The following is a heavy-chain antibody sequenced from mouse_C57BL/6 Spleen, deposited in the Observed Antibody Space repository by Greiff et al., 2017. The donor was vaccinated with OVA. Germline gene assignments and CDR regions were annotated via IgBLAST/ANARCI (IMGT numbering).Heavy chain of an antibody. CDR2: IYPGDGDA. Sequence: VKLMESGAELVKPGASVKISCKASGYAFSSYWMNWVKQRPGKGLEWIGQIYPGDGDANYNGKFKGKATLTADKSSSTAYMQLISLTSEDSAVYFCAREAITTVPYFDYWGQGTTLTVSS. CDR3: AREAITTVPYFDY. CDR1: GYAFSSYW. J-gene: IGHJ2*01. D-gene: IGHD1-1*01. V-gene: IGHV1-80*01.